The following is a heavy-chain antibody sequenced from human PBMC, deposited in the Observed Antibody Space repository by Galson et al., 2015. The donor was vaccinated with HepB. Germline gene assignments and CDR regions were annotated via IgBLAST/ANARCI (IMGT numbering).Heavy chain of an antibody. V-gene: IGHV4-31*03. Sequence: LSLTCTVSGGSISSGGYYWSWIRQRPGKGLEWIGYIYYSGSTYYNPSLKSRVTISVDTSKNQFSLKLSSVTAADTAVYYCAREIVATHYADYWGQGTLVTVSS. CDR2: IYYSGST. D-gene: IGHD5-12*01. J-gene: IGHJ4*02. CDR1: GGSISSGGYY. CDR3: AREIVATHYADY.